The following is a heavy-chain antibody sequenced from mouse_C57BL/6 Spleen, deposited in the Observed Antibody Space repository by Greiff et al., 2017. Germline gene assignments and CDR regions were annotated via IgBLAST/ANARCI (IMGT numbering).Heavy chain of an antibody. CDR1: GYTFTSYW. V-gene: IGHV1-52*01. J-gene: IGHJ3*01. CDR3: AREDWDGAWFAY. Sequence: VQLQQPGAELVRPGSSVKLSCKASGYTFTSYWMHWVKQRPIQGLEWIGNIDPSDSETNYKQKFKDKATLTVDKSSSTAYMQLSSLTSEDSAVYYCAREDWDGAWFAYWGQGTLVTVSA. CDR2: IDPSDSET. D-gene: IGHD4-1*01.